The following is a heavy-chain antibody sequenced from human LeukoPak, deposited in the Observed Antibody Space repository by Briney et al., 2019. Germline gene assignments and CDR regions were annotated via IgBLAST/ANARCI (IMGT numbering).Heavy chain of an antibody. CDR2: VTGSAGGT. J-gene: IGHJ5*02. V-gene: IGHV3-23*01. CDR3: AKGAAAGLVDWFDP. CDR1: GFTFSSYA. D-gene: IGHD6-13*01. Sequence: GGSLRLSCAASGFTFSSYAMMWVRQAPGKGLEWVSTVTGSAGGTYYADSVKGRFTISRDNSKNTLYLIMNSLRAEGTAVYYCAKGAAAGLVDWFDPWGQGTLVAVSS.